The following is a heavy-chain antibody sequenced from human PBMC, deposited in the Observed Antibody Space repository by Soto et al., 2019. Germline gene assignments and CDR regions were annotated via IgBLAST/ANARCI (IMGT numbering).Heavy chain of an antibody. Sequence: QVQLQESGPGLVKPSQTLSLTCTVSGGSISSGGYYWSWIRQHPGKGLEWIGYIYYSGSTYYNPSLTSLVTISVGTSKNQFSLKLSSVTAADTAVYYCARSSQSTVTTVDYWGQGTLVTVSS. CDR2: IYYSGST. V-gene: IGHV4-31*01. CDR3: ARSSQSTVTTVDY. J-gene: IGHJ4*02. CDR1: GGSISSGGYY. D-gene: IGHD4-17*01.